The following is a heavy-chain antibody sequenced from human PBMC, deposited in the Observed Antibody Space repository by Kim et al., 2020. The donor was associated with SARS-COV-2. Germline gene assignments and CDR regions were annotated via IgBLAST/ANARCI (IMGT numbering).Heavy chain of an antibody. V-gene: IGHV4-34*01. CDR1: DGSLTGYY. CDR3: ARENPALGATAFLVY. Sequence: SETLSLTCTVEDGSLTGYYWSWVRQVSGKGLEWIGQINHSGDTIYNPSLKSRLTMSVDTSRNQFSLKVTSVSDADTAVYYCARENPALGATAFLVYWGQ. J-gene: IGHJ4*02. D-gene: IGHD1-26*01. CDR2: INHSGDT.